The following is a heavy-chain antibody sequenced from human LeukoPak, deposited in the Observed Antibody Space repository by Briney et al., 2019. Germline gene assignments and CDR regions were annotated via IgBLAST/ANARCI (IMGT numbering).Heavy chain of an antibody. D-gene: IGHD6-13*01. CDR2: ISYDGSTK. Sequence: PGGSLRLSCTASGFTFSTYGMHWVRQAPGKGLEWVTLISYDGSTKYYADSVKGRFTISRDNSKNTLYLQMNSLRAEDTAVYYCAKDRSSSWYFDYWGQGTLVTVSS. CDR1: GFTFSTYG. CDR3: AKDRSSSWYFDY. J-gene: IGHJ4*02. V-gene: IGHV3-30*18.